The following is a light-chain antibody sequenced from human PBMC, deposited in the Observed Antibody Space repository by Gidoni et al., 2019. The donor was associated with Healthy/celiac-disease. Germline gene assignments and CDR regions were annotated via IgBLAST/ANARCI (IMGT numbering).Light chain of an antibody. CDR2: DVS. CDR3: CSYAGSYTFVV. V-gene: IGLV2-11*01. Sequence: QSALTPPRSVSGSPGQSVTISCTGTSSDVGGYNYVSWYHQHPGKDPKLMIYDVSKRPSGVPDRFSGSKSGNTASLTISVLQAEDEADYYCCSYAGSYTFVVFGGGTKLTVL. J-gene: IGLJ2*01. CDR1: SSDVGGYNY.